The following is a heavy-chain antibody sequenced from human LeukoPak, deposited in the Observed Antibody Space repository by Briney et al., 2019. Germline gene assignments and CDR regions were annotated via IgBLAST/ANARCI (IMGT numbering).Heavy chain of an antibody. CDR2: ISGSGGST. D-gene: IGHD6-13*01. V-gene: IGHV3-23*01. J-gene: IGHJ4*02. CDR1: GFTFSSYA. CDR3: AKDAYSSSWYYFDY. Sequence: SGGSLRLSCAASGFTFSSYAMSWVRQAPGKGLEWVSAISGSGGSTYYADSVKGRFTISRDNPKNTLYLQMNSLRAEDTAVYYCAKDAYSSSWYYFDYWGQGTLVTVSS.